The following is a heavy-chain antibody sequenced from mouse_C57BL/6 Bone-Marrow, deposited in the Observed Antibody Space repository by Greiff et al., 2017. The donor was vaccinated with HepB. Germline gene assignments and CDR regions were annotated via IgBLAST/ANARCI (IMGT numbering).Heavy chain of an antibody. V-gene: IGHV1-72*01. CDR3: ARGAITTVVADY. D-gene: IGHD1-1*01. CDR1: GYTFTSYW. CDR2: IDPNSGGT. Sequence: QVHVKQPGAELVKPGASVKLSCKASGYTFTSYWMHWVKQRPGRGLEWIGRIDPNSGGTKYNEKFKSKATLTVDKPSSTAYMQLSSLTSEDSAVYYSARGAITTVVADYWGQGTTLTVSS. J-gene: IGHJ2*01.